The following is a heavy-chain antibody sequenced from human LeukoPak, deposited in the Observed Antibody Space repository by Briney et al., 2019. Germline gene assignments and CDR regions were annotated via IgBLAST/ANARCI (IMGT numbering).Heavy chain of an antibody. CDR3: AKRSLHGSGSPPYFDY. CDR1: GYTFTSYD. J-gene: IGHJ4*02. CDR2: MNPNSGNT. V-gene: IGHV1-8*01. Sequence: ASVKVSCKASGYTFTSYDINWVRQATGQGLEWMGWMNPNSGNTGYAQKFQGRVTMTRNTSISTAYMELSSLRSEDTAVYYCAKRSLHGSGSPPYFDYWGQGTLVTVSS. D-gene: IGHD3-10*01.